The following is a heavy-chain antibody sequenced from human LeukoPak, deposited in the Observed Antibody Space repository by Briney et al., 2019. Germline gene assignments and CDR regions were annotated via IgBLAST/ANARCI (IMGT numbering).Heavy chain of an antibody. J-gene: IGHJ4*02. Sequence: GGSLRLSCAASGFTFSSYEMNWVRQAPGKGLEWVSYISSSGSTIYYADSVKGRFTISRDNAKNSLYLQMNSPRAEDTAVYYCARSYDDTAFDYWGQGTLVTVSS. CDR1: GFTFSSYE. D-gene: IGHD5-18*01. CDR2: ISSSGSTI. V-gene: IGHV3-48*03. CDR3: ARSYDDTAFDY.